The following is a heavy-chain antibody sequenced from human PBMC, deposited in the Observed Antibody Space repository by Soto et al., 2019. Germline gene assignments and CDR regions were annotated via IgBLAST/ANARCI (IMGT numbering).Heavy chain of an antibody. Sequence: GESLKISCKGSGYSFTSYWIGWVRQMPGKGLEWMGIIYPGDSDTRYSPSFQGQVTMSADKSISTAYLQWTSLKASDTAMYYCARNYCSGGSCYYYYMDVWGKGTTVTVSS. CDR1: GYSFTSYW. V-gene: IGHV5-51*01. D-gene: IGHD2-15*01. CDR2: IYPGDSDT. CDR3: ARNYCSGGSCYYYYMDV. J-gene: IGHJ6*03.